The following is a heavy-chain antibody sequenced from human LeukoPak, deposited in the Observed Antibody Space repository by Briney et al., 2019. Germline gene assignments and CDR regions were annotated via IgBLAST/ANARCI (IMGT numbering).Heavy chain of an antibody. V-gene: IGHV3-7*01. CDR3: ARVLYGSRVNVIDS. Sequence: GGSLRLSCAASGFTFRKYWMNWVRQAPGKGLEWVSNMNEYGTEKYYVDSVRGRFTISRDNAENSLFLHMNSLRVEDTAVYRCARVLYGSRVNVIDSWGPGILVTVSS. CDR1: GFTFRKYW. D-gene: IGHD2-2*01. CDR2: MNEYGTEK. J-gene: IGHJ4*02.